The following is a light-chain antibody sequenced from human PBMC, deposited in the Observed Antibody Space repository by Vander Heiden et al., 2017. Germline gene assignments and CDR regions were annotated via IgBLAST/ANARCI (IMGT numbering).Light chain of an antibody. J-gene: IGKJ1*01. CDR1: QSVLYSSNNKNY. CDR3: QQYYSTPWT. CDR2: WAS. V-gene: IGKV4-1*01. Sequence: DIVMTVSTDCLAVSLGERATIHCKSSQSVLYSSNNKNYLAWYQQKPGQPPKLLIYWASTRESGVPDRFSGSGSGTDFTLTINSLQAEDVAVYYCQQYYSTPWTFGQGTKVEIK.